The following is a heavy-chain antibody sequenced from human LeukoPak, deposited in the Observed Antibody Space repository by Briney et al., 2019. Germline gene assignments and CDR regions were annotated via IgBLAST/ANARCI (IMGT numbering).Heavy chain of an antibody. J-gene: IGHJ4*02. D-gene: IGHD6-25*01. CDR1: GFTFKNYD. CDR3: VRRGTGAAYDY. V-gene: IGHV3-30*03. Sequence: GGSLRLSCAASGFTFKNYDMHWVRQAPGKGLVWVAVISVEESHKYYADSVKDRFAISRDNSKNTLYLQMNSLTAEDTAVYYCVRRGTGAAYDYWGQGTLVTVSS. CDR2: ISVEESHK.